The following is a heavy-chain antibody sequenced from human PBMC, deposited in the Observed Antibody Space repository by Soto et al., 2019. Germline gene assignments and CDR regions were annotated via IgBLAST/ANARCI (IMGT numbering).Heavy chain of an antibody. CDR2: INSDGSST. D-gene: IGHD3-10*01. CDR3: ARDRGDWLDP. CDR1: GFTFSSSW. Sequence: GVSLRLSCAASGFTFSSSWMQWVRQAPGKGLVWVSRINSDGSSTSYADSVKGRFTVSRDNAKNTLYLQMNSLRAEDTAVYYCARDRGDWLDPWGQGTLVNVSS. J-gene: IGHJ5*02. V-gene: IGHV3-74*01.